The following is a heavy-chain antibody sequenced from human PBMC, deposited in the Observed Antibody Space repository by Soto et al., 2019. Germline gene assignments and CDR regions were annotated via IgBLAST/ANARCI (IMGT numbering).Heavy chain of an antibody. CDR3: AKENTPPYFDY. CDR1: GFDLNDFG. V-gene: IGHV3-33*06. J-gene: IGHJ4*02. D-gene: IGHD2-15*01. Sequence: ESEGGVDQPGRSLRLSCAASGFDLNDFGIHWVRRAPGKGLEWVAHIWYDGKRKNYVDSVKGRFTVSRDSSNNTVYLQMNSLRVEDTAVYYCAKENTPPYFDYWGQGALVTVSS. CDR2: IWYDGKRK.